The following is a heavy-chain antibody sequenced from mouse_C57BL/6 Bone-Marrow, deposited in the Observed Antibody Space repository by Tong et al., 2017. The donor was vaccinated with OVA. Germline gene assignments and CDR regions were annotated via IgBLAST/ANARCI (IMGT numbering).Heavy chain of an antibody. D-gene: IGHD2-10*02. J-gene: IGHJ4*01. Sequence: EVQLQESGPELVKPGASVKISCKASGYTFTDYYMNWVKQSHGKSLEWIGDINPNNGGTSYNQRFKGKATLTVDKSSSTAYMELRSLTSEDSAVYFCARGEYGNYPLAYWGQGTSVTVSS. CDR3: ARGEYGNYPLAY. CDR1: GYTFTDYY. CDR2: INPNNGGT. V-gene: IGHV1-26*01.